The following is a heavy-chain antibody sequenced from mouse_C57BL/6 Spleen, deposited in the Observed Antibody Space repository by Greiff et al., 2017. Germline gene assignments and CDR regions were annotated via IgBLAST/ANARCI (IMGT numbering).Heavy chain of an antibody. V-gene: IGHV5-4*01. CDR2: ISDGGSYT. CDR3: AREGSYYGNYEGSGCFDV. Sequence: EVQLVEPGGGLVKPGASLKLSCAASGFTFSSYAMPWVRQTPEQRLEWVATISDGGSYTHYPENVKGRFTFSRDNAKNTLYLQMSQLKSENTAMYYCAREGSYYGNYEGSGCFDVWGTGTTVTVSS. CDR1: GFTFSSYA. J-gene: IGHJ1*03. D-gene: IGHD2-1*01.